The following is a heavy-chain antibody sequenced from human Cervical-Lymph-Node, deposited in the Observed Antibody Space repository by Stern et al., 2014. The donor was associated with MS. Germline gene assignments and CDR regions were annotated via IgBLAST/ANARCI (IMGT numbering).Heavy chain of an antibody. CDR2: IYSTGST. D-gene: IGHD5-12*01. J-gene: IGHJ4*02. CDR1: GASVSSSGYY. CDR3: ARGATINDFDF. V-gene: IGHV4-31*03. Sequence: QVQLQESGPGLVKPSQTVSLTCTVSGASVSSSGYYWSWIRQHPGKGLEWIGYIYSTGSTYYNPSLKSRVTISLDPSKNRFSLRLSSVTAADTAVYFCARGATINDFDFWGQGTLVTVSS.